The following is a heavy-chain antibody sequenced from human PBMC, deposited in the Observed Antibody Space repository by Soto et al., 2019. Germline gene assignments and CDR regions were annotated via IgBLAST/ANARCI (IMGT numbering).Heavy chain of an antibody. D-gene: IGHD2-15*01. CDR1: GDSVTRGSYY. Sequence: QVQLQESGPGLVKPSETLSLTCTVTGDSVTRGSYYWSWIRQPPGKGLQWIGYIHNSGITNYTPNPYHKSLVTITLDTSNNQFSLWLRSVTAADAVLYYCARHYPDIVGSAIEAVDVWGQGTMVSVSS. V-gene: IGHV4-61*01. J-gene: IGHJ3*01. CDR2: IHNSGIT. CDR3: ARHYPDIVGSAIEAVDV.